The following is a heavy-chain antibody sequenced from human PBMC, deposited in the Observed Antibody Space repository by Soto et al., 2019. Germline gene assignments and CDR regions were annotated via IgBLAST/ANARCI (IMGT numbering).Heavy chain of an antibody. D-gene: IGHD5-18*01. V-gene: IGHV3-30-3*01. CDR1: GCNFRSYA. Sequence: PGGFQRLSCAASGCNFRSYAMHWVRQAPGKGLEWVAVISYDGSNKYYADSVKGRFTISRDNSKNTLYLQMNSLRAEDTAVYYCARXHSYGSTYYYYGMDVWGQGTTVTVSS. J-gene: IGHJ6*02. CDR3: ARXHSYGSTYYYYGMDV. CDR2: ISYDGSNK.